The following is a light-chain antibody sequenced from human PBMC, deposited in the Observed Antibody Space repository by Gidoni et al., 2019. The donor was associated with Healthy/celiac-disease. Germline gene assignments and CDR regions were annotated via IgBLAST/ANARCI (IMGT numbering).Light chain of an antibody. Sequence: ELVLTQSPATRSLSPGERATLSCRASQSVSSYLAWYQQKPGQAPRLLIYAASNRATGIPARFSGSGSGTDFTLTISSLEPEDFAVDYCQQRSNWPTWTFGQGTKVEIK. CDR2: AAS. J-gene: IGKJ1*01. CDR3: QQRSNWPTWT. V-gene: IGKV3-11*01. CDR1: QSVSSY.